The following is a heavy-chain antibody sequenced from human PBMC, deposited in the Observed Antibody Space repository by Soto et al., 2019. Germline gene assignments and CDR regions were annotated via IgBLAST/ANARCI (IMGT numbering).Heavy chain of an antibody. CDR2: IIPILGIA. Sequence: QVQLVQSGAEVKKPGSSVKVSCKASGGTFSSYTISWVRQAPGQGLEWMGRIIPILGIANYAQKFQGRVTSTADKSTSTAYMELSSLRTEDTAVYYCASSHGIAAADAKVWGQGTLVTV. J-gene: IGHJ4*02. CDR3: ASSHGIAAADAKV. D-gene: IGHD6-13*01. CDR1: GGTFSSYT. V-gene: IGHV1-69*02.